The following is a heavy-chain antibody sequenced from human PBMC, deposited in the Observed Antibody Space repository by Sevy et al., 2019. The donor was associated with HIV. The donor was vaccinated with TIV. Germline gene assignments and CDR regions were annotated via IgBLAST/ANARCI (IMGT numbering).Heavy chain of an antibody. J-gene: IGHJ3*02. D-gene: IGHD2-2*01. Sequence: SETLFLTCTVSGGSISSYYWSWIRQPPGKGLEWIGYIYYSGSTNYNPSLKSRVTISVDTSKNQFSLKLSSVTAADTAVYYCAREGYCSSTSCFGDAFDIWGQGTMVTVSS. CDR1: GGSISSYY. V-gene: IGHV4-59*01. CDR2: IYYSGST. CDR3: AREGYCSSTSCFGDAFDI.